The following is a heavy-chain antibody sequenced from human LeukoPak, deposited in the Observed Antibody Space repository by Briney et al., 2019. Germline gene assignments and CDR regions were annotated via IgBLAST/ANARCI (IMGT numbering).Heavy chain of an antibody. Sequence: TLSLPCTVSGGSISSSSYYWGWIRPPPGKGLEWIGSIYYSGSTYYNPSLKSRVTISVDTSKNQFSLKLSSVTAADTAVYYCARLEDSSSSGFDYWGQGTLVTVSS. V-gene: IGHV4-39*07. D-gene: IGHD6-6*01. CDR3: ARLEDSSSSGFDY. J-gene: IGHJ4*02. CDR1: GGSISSSSYY. CDR2: IYYSGST.